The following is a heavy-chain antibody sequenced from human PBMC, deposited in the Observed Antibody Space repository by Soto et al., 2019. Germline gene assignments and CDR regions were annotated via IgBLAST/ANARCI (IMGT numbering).Heavy chain of an antibody. Sequence: PGGSLRLSCAASGFTLSSYGIHWVRQAPGKGLEWVAVIWDDGNNRRYADSVRGRFTVSSDISKKTVYLQMDSLTVEDTAMYYCARDRELGRSSPYFDFWGQGTLVTVS. J-gene: IGHJ4*02. CDR3: ARDRELGRSSPYFDF. CDR1: GFTLSSYG. CDR2: IWDDGNNR. V-gene: IGHV3-33*01. D-gene: IGHD6-6*01.